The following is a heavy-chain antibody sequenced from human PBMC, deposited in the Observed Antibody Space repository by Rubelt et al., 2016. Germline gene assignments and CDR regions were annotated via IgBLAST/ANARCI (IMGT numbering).Heavy chain of an antibody. CDR3: ARDRRIAVGLYDY. D-gene: IGHD6-19*01. V-gene: IGHV4-61*01. J-gene: IGHJ4*02. CDR2: IYHRWGT. CDR1: GGSVSSASHF. Sequence: QVQLQESGPGLVKPSETLSLTCTVSGGSVSSASHFWAWIRQSPGKGLEWIGDIYHRWGTNYNPSRKTRVTISVDTSKNQFSLKLSSVTAADTAVYYCARDRRIAVGLYDYWGQGTLVTVSS.